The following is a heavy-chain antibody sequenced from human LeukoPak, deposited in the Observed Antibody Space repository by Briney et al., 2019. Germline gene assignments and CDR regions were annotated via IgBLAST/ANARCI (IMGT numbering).Heavy chain of an antibody. CDR1: GFTFSSYA. V-gene: IGHV4-4*01. CDR2: IDATGRT. Sequence: GSLRLSCAASGFTFSSYAMHWVRQAPGKGLEWIGHIDATGRTNYDPALNSRVTVSLDTSKNQFSLRLSSVTAADTATYFCVRENAFDVWGQGTLVTVSS. CDR3: VRENAFDV. J-gene: IGHJ3*01.